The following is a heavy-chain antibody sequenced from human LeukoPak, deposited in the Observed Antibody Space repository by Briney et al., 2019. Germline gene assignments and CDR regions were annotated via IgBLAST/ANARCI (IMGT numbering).Heavy chain of an antibody. V-gene: IGHV4-34*01. D-gene: IGHD2-2*02. Sequence: PSETLSLTCTVSGGSISSYYWSWIRQPAGKGLEWIGEINHSGSTNYNPSLKSRVTISVDTSKNQFSLKLSSVTAADTAVYYCARTEDPYCSSTSCYTSFFDYWGQGTLVTVSS. CDR3: ARTEDPYCSSTSCYTSFFDY. J-gene: IGHJ4*02. CDR2: INHSGST. CDR1: GGSISSYY.